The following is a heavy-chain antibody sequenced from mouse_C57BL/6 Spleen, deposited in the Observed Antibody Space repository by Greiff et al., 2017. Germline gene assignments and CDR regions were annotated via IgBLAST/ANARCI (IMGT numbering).Heavy chain of an antibody. Sequence: EVKLVESGGGLVQPGGSLSLSCAASGFTFTDYYMSWVRQPPGKALEWLGFIRNKANGYTTEYSASVKGRFTISRGNSQSILYLQMNALRAEDSATYYCARDPYYGSSDFDGWGQGTTLTVSS. J-gene: IGHJ2*01. CDR1: GFTFTDYY. V-gene: IGHV7-3*01. D-gene: IGHD1-1*01. CDR2: IRNKANGYTT. CDR3: ARDPYYGSSDFDG.